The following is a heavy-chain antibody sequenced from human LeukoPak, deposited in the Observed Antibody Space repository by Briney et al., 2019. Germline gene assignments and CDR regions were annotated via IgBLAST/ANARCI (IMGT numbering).Heavy chain of an antibody. J-gene: IGHJ1*01. V-gene: IGHV3-48*04. CDR3: ARENRDSNGWS. D-gene: IGHD6-19*01. CDR2: INSGGNTI. CDR1: GFSFSSYS. Sequence: GGSLRLSCTASGFSFSSYSMNWVRQAPGKGLEWVSYINSGGNTIHYAGSVKGRFTISRDNARNSLYLQMNSLRVEDTAFYYCARENRDSNGWSWGQGTLVTVSS.